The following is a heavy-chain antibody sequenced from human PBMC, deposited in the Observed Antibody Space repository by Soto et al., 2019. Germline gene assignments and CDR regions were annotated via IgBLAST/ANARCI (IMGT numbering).Heavy chain of an antibody. D-gene: IGHD2-21*02. CDR2: IYYSGNT. Sequence: QVQLHESGPGLVKPSQTLSLTCTVSGGSISSGDYYWSWIRQPPGKGLEWIGYIYYSGNTYYSPSLKSRVSMSLDTSQNQFSLRLNSVTAADTAVYYCARGRVVTSIKFYFDSWGQGTLVTVSS. J-gene: IGHJ4*02. CDR3: ARGRVVTSIKFYFDS. CDR1: GGSISSGDYY. V-gene: IGHV4-30-4*01.